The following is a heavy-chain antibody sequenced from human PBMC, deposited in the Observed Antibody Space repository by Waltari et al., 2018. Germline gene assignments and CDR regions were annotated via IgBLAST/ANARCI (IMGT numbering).Heavy chain of an antibody. CDR2: INVDGSED. J-gene: IGHJ3*02. V-gene: IGHV3-7*03. CDR1: GFMLRSYG. D-gene: IGHD6-19*01. CDR3: TRDKGWQCFDI. Sequence: EVQLVESGGGLVQPGGSLRLSGAASGFMLRSYGMTWVRQVPGKGLERVANINVDGSEDYFVESVRGRFSISRDNAKNSLYLQMNSLRAEDTAVYYCTRDKGWQCFDIWGQGTMVTVSS.